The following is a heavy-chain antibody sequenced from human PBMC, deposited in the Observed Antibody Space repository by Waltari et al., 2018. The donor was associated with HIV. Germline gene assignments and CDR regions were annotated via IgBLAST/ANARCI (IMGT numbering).Heavy chain of an antibody. J-gene: IGHJ4*02. Sequence: QVQLVQSGAGVKKPGASVKGSCKASGYTFTGYYMHWVRHAPGQWLEWMGWMKHDSGSKNYAQKFQGRVTMTRDTSISTAYMELSRLRSDDTAVYYCAGGDGGGYNFYFDYWGQGTLVTVSS. CDR2: MKHDSGSK. V-gene: IGHV1-2*02. CDR1: GYTFTGYY. CDR3: AGGDGGGYNFYFDY. D-gene: IGHD5-12*01.